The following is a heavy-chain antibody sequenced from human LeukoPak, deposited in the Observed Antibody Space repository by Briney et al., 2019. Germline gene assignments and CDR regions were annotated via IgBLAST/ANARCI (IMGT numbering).Heavy chain of an antibody. CDR3: ARGWELDY. V-gene: IGHV1-18*01. CDR1: GYTFTNYD. Sequence: ASVEVSCKASGYTFTNYDVSWVRQAPGQGLEWMGWISAYNGDTGFAQKLQGRVSMTTDTSTSTAYMELRSLTSDDTAVYYCARGWELDYWGQGTLVTVSS. D-gene: IGHD4-23*01. CDR2: ISAYNGDT. J-gene: IGHJ4*02.